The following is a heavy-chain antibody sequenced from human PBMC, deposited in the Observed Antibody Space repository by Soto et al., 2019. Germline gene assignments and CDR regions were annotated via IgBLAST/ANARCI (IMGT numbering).Heavy chain of an antibody. CDR1: GFTFSNYA. CDR3: AKDRRADFGVVIPYGMDV. CDR2: ISKGGDNT. V-gene: IGHV3-23*01. Sequence: SGGSLRLSCAASGFTFSNYAMSWVRQAPGKGLEWVSTISKGGDNTYHADSVQGRFTVSRDNSKNTQYLQMNSLRAEDTAVYYCAKDRRADFGVVIPYGMDVWGQGTTVTVSS. D-gene: IGHD3-3*01. J-gene: IGHJ6*02.